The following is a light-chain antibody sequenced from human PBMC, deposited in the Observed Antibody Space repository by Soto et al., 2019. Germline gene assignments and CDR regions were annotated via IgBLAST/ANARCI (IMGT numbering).Light chain of an antibody. Sequence: DIQLTQSPSTLSASVGDRVTITCRASQSGSTWLAWYQQKPGKAPKLLIHKASTLENGVPSGFSSSGSGTVFTLTISSLQPDDYATYYCHQFHDYPVTFGGGTKVQI. J-gene: IGKJ4*01. CDR1: QSGSTW. CDR3: HQFHDYPVT. V-gene: IGKV1-5*03. CDR2: KAS.